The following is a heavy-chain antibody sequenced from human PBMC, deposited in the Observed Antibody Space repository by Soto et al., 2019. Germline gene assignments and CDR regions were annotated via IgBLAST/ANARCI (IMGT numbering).Heavy chain of an antibody. D-gene: IGHD3-22*01. V-gene: IGHV3-21*01. J-gene: IGHJ4*02. Sequence: EVQLVESGGGLVKPGGSLRLSCAASGFTFSSYSMNWVRQAPGKGLEWVSSISSSSSYIYYADSVKGRFTISRDNAKNSLYLQMNSLRAEDTAVYYCARLIYSSGYTRQDYWGQGTLVTVSS. CDR1: GFTFSSYS. CDR3: ARLIYSSGYTRQDY. CDR2: ISSSSSYI.